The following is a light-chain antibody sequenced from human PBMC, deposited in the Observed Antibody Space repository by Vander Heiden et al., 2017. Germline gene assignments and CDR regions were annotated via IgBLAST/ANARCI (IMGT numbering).Light chain of an antibody. CDR3: ASWDDSLNAVV. CDR1: NSNVGNNG. Sequence: QSVLTKPPSVSAAPKQRVTISCSGSNSNVGNNGVNWYQHLPGKAPKLLIYNDDLLTSGVSDRFSGSRSGASASLAISGLQAEDEGDYYCASWDDSLNAVVFGGGTKLAVL. V-gene: IGLV1-36*01. J-gene: IGLJ2*01. CDR2: NDD.